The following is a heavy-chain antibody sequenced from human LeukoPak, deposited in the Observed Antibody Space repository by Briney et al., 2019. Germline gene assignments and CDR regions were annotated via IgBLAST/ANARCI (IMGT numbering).Heavy chain of an antibody. V-gene: IGHV3-21*06. CDR2: ISGTSSYI. Sequence: GGSLRLSCAASGFTFCNYYMSWVRQAPGKGLEWISSISGTSSYIFYADSLKGRFIVSRDNAKNSLFLQMNSLRAEDTAVYYCGRAGDYWGQGTLVTVSS. CDR3: GRAGDY. CDR1: GFTFCNYY. D-gene: IGHD7-27*01. J-gene: IGHJ4*02.